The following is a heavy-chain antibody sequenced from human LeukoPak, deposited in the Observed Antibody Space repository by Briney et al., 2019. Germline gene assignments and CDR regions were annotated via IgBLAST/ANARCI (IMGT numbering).Heavy chain of an antibody. V-gene: IGHV3-30*18. J-gene: IGHJ4*02. Sequence: GGSLRPSCAASGFTFSSHGIHWVRQAPGKGLEWVAVISYDGSNKYYADSVKGRFTISRDNSKNTLYLQMNSLRPEDTAVYYCAKAFGWELTDSVDYWGQGTLVTVSS. D-gene: IGHD1-26*01. CDR2: ISYDGSNK. CDR1: GFTFSSHG. CDR3: AKAFGWELTDSVDY.